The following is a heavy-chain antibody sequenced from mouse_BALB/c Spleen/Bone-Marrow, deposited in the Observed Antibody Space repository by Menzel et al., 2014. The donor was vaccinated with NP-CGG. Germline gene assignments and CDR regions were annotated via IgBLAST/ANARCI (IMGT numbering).Heavy chain of an antibody. J-gene: IGHJ1*01. CDR3: AREYYYGCRWYFDV. D-gene: IGHD1-2*01. CDR2: IRNKANGYTT. V-gene: IGHV7-3*02. Sequence: EVHLVESGGGLVQPGGSLRLSCATSGFTFTDYYMSWVRQPPGKALEWLGFIRNKANGYTTEYSASVKGRFTISRDNSRVIHYHKMNIQRTEDSAAYYCAREYYYGCRWYFDVWGPGTTVTVSS. CDR1: GFTFTDYY.